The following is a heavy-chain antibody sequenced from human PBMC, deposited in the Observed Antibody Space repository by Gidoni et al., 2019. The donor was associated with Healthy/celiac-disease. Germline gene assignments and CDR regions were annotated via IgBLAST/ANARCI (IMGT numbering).Heavy chain of an antibody. CDR1: GGTFSRYA. CDR2: IIPIFGTA. V-gene: IGHV1-69*01. Sequence: QVQLVQSGAEVKKPGSSAKVSCKASGGTFSRYAISWVRQAPGQVLEWMGGIIPIFGTANYAQKFQGRVTITADESTSTAYMELSSLRSEDTAVYYCAREGYDFWSGYKAPLGWFDPWGQGTLVTVSS. J-gene: IGHJ5*02. D-gene: IGHD3-3*01. CDR3: AREGYDFWSGYKAPLGWFDP.